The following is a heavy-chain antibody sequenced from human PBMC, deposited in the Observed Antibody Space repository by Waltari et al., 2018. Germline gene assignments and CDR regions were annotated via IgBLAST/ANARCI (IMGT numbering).Heavy chain of an antibody. Sequence: QVQLHESGPGLVTPSQTLSLTCTVSGGSITRGEYYWSWIRQPPGKGLEWIVYIYYSGSTYYNPSLKSRVTISVDTSKNQFSLKLSSVTAADTAVYYCARNLITIFGVVPPPDYWGQGTLVTVSS. D-gene: IGHD3-3*01. J-gene: IGHJ4*02. CDR2: IYYSGST. CDR1: GGSITRGEYY. V-gene: IGHV4-30-4*08. CDR3: ARNLITIFGVVPPPDY.